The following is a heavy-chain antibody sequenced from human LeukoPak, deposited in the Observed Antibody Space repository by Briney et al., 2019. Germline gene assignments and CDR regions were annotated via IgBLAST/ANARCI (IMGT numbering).Heavy chain of an antibody. CDR1: GGSISSSSYY. CDR3: ARGRITMIRGIIISGYFDY. Sequence: SETLSLTCTVSGGSISSSSYYWGWIRQPPGKGLEWIGSIYYSGSTYYNPSLKSRVNMSADTSKNQFSLKLTSVTAADTAVYYCARGRITMIRGIIISGYFDYWGQGALVTVSS. J-gene: IGHJ4*02. CDR2: IYYSGST. D-gene: IGHD3-10*01. V-gene: IGHV4-39*07.